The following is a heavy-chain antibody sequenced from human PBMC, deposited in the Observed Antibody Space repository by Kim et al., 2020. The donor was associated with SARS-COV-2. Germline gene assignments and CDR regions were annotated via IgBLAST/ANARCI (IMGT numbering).Heavy chain of an antibody. D-gene: IGHD6-19*01. Sequence: GYAQKFQGRVTMTRNTSISTAYMELSSLRSEDTAVYYCARGQYSSGWYVYWGQGTLVTVSS. CDR3: ARGQYSSGWYVY. J-gene: IGHJ4*02. V-gene: IGHV1-8*01.